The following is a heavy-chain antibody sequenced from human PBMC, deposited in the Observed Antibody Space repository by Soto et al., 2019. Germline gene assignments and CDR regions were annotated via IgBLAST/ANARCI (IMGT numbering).Heavy chain of an antibody. CDR1: GFTFSSYA. J-gene: IGHJ4*02. D-gene: IGHD1-26*01. V-gene: IGHV3-23*01. CDR2: ISGSGDST. CDR3: ARRGSGSYYDY. Sequence: EVQLLESGGGLVQPGGSLRLSCAASGFTFSSYAMRWVRQAPGKGLEWVSAISGSGDSTYYADSVKGRFTTSRDNSKNTLYWQMNSLSAEDTAVYYCARRGSGSYYDYWGQGTLVTVSS.